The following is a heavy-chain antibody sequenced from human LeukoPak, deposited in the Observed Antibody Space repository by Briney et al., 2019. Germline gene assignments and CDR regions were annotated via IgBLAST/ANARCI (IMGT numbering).Heavy chain of an antibody. V-gene: IGHV3-15*01. CDR1: GFSINYDW. CDR2: IKSKTDGGTT. D-gene: IGHD2-2*01. J-gene: IGHJ3*01. Sequence: GVSLRLSCAASGFSINYDWMSWVRQAPGKGLEWVGRIKSKTDGGTTEYAAPVKGRFTISRDDSRNTLYLQMSSLKSEDTAVYHCVRDQYCASSSCPGAFDLWGQGTVVTVSS. CDR3: VRDQYCASSSCPGAFDL.